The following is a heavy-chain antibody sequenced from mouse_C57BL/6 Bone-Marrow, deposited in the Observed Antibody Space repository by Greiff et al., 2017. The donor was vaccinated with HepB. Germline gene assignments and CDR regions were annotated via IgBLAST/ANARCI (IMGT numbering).Heavy chain of an antibody. CDR3: ARGDYGRVPYAMDY. Sequence: VMLVESGAELARPGASVKMSCEASGYTFTSYTMHWVKQRPGQGLEWIGYINPSSGYTKYNQKFKDKATLTADKSSSTAYMQLSSLTSEDSAVYYCARGDYGRVPYAMDYWGQGTSVTVSS. CDR1: GYTFTSYT. D-gene: IGHD2-4*01. V-gene: IGHV1-4*01. J-gene: IGHJ4*01. CDR2: INPSSGYT.